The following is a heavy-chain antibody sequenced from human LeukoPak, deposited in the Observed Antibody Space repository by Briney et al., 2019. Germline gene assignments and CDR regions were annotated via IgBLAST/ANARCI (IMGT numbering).Heavy chain of an antibody. D-gene: IGHD2-2*01. J-gene: IGHJ5*02. CDR3: ARDLDCSSTSCYSEP. CDR1: GGTFSSYA. V-gene: IGHV1-69*13. CDR2: IIPIFGTA. Sequence: ASVKVSCKASGGTFSSYAISWVRQAPGQGLEWMGGIIPIFGTANYAQKFQGRVTITADESTSTAYMELSSLRSEDTAVYYRARDLDCSSTSCYSEPWGQGTLVTVSS.